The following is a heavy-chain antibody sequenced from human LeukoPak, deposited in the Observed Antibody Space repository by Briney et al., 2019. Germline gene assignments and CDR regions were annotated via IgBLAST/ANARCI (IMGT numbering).Heavy chain of an antibody. V-gene: IGHV3-48*02. Sequence: QTGGSLRLSCAASGFTFSSYSMNWVRQAPGKGLEWVSYISSSSSTINYADSVKGRFTISRDNAKNSLYLQTNSLRDEDTAVYYCARDPAADIDYWGQGTLVTVSS. J-gene: IGHJ4*02. CDR1: GFTFSSYS. D-gene: IGHD6-13*01. CDR3: ARDPAADIDY. CDR2: ISSSSSTI.